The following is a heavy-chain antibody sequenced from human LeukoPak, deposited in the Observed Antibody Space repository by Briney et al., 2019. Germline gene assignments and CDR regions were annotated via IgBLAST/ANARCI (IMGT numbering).Heavy chain of an antibody. CDR3: ARDTSGSLGAFDI. D-gene: IGHD1-26*01. V-gene: IGHV4-59*12. Sequence: SETLSLTCTVSGGSISGYYWTWLRQPPGKGLEWIGNIYHSGTPYYNPSLKSRVTLSVDTSKNQFSLKLSSVTAADTAVYYCARDTSGSLGAFDIWGQGTMVTVSS. CDR2: IYHSGTP. J-gene: IGHJ3*02. CDR1: GGSISGYY.